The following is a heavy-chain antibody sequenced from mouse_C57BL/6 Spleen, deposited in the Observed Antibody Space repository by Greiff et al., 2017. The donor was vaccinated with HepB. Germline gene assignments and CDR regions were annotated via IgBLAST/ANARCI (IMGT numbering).Heavy chain of an antibody. V-gene: IGHV5-16*01. J-gene: IGHJ2*01. CDR3: ARAPWGYFDY. Sequence: EVQLVESEGGLVQPGSSMKLSCTASGFTFSDYYMAWVRQVPEKGLEWVANINYDGSSTYYLDSLKSRFIISRDNAKNILYLQMSSLKSEDTATYYCARAPWGYFDYWGQGTTLTVSS. D-gene: IGHD4-1*01. CDR2: INYDGSST. CDR1: GFTFSDYY.